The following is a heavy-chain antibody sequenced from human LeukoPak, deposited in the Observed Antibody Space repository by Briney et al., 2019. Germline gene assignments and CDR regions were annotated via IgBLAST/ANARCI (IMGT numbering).Heavy chain of an antibody. CDR2: IYHSGST. CDR3: VRDQDIVVVPAAPNIFDY. Sequence: SETLSLTCTVSGYSISSGYYWGWIRQPPGKGLEWIGSIYHSGSTYYNPSLKSRVTISVDTSKNQFSLKLSSVTAADTAVYYCVRDQDIVVVPAAPNIFDYWGQGTLVTVSS. V-gene: IGHV4-38-2*02. J-gene: IGHJ4*02. CDR1: GYSISSGYY. D-gene: IGHD2-2*01.